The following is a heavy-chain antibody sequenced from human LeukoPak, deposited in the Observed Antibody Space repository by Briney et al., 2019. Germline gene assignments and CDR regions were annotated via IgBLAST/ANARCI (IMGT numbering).Heavy chain of an antibody. CDR2: ISWNSGSI. D-gene: IGHD3-22*01. CDR1: GFTFDDYA. J-gene: IGHJ4*02. Sequence: GRSLRLSCAASGFTFDDYAMHWVRQAPGKGLEWVSGISWNSGSIGYADSVKGRFTISRDNAKNSLYLQMNSLRAEDTALYYCAKDESYDRERPTLTYWGQGTLVTVSS. CDR3: AKDESYDRERPTLTY. V-gene: IGHV3-9*01.